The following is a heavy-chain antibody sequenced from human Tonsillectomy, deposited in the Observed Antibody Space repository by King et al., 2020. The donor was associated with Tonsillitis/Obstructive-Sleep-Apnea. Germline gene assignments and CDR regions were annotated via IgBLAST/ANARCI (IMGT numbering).Heavy chain of an antibody. CDR2: INTNTGNP. V-gene: IGHV7-4-1*02. J-gene: IGHJ5*02. D-gene: IGHD4-17*01. CDR1: GYTFTRYS. Sequence: QLVQSGSELKKPGPSVKVSCKASGYTFTRYSINWVRQPPGQGLEWMGWINTNTGNPTYAQGFTGRFVFSLDTSVSTPYLQISSLNAEDTAVYYCAGVEYGENWFDPWGQGTLVTVSS. CDR3: AGVEYGENWFDP.